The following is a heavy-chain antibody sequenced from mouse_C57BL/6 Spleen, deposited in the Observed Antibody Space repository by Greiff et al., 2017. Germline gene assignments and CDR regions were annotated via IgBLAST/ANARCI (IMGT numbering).Heavy chain of an antibody. Sequence: VKLVESGPGLVQPSQSLSITCTVSGFSLTSYGVHWVRQSPGKGLEWLGVIWSGGSTDYNAAFISRLSISKDNSKSQVFFKMNSLQADDTAIYYCARRGNYGDYYAMDYWGQGTSVTVSS. CDR2: IWSGGST. CDR1: GFSLTSYG. V-gene: IGHV2-2*01. J-gene: IGHJ4*01. CDR3: ARRGNYGDYYAMDY. D-gene: IGHD2-1*01.